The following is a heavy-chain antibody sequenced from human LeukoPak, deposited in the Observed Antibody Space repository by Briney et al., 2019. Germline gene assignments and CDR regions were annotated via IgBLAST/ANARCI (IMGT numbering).Heavy chain of an antibody. J-gene: IGHJ3*02. CDR1: GGSVSSGSYY. V-gene: IGHV4-61*01. CDR3: SSTRPDYDAFDI. Sequence: PSETLSLTCTVSGGSVSSGSYYWSWIRQPPGKGLEWIGYIYYSGSTNYNPSLKSRVTISVDTSKNQFSLKLSSVTAADTAVYYCSSTRPDYDAFDIWGQGTMVTVSS. D-gene: IGHD2-2*01. CDR2: IYYSGST.